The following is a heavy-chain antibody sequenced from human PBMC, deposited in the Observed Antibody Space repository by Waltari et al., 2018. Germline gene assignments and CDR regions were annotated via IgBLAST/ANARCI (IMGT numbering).Heavy chain of an antibody. D-gene: IGHD1-26*01. Sequence: QVQLQESGPGLVKTSETLSLTCAVSGYSISSGYDWGRIRQTPGKGLEWIGSIYHSVSTYYNPSLKSRVTISVDTSKNQFSLKLSSVTAADTAVYYCAGGSSGSQTSRAFDIWGQGTMVTVSS. CDR3: AGGSSGSQTSRAFDI. CDR1: GYSISSGYD. V-gene: IGHV4-38-2*01. CDR2: IYHSVST. J-gene: IGHJ3*02.